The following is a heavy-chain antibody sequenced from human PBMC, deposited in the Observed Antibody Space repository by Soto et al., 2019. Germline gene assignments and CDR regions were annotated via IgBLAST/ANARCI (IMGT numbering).Heavy chain of an antibody. D-gene: IGHD3-10*01. CDR2: ISYSGYT. J-gene: IGHJ6*02. V-gene: IGHV4-59*08. Sequence: QVQLQESGPGLVKPSETLSLTCTVSGGSISSISNHYCSWIRQPPGKGLEWIGYISYSGYTSYNPALKSRGIISVDTSKNQVSLNLASVTAADTAVYYCATQGFGVLHGLVDVWGQGTTVTVSS. CDR3: ATQGFGVLHGLVDV. CDR1: GGSISSISNHY.